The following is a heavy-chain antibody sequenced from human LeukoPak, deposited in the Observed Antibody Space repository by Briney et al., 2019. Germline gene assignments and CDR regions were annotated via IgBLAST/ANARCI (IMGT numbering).Heavy chain of an antibody. CDR2: IIPIFGTA. Sequence: SVKVSCKASGGTFSSYAISWVRQAPGQGREWMGRIIPIFGTANYAQKFQGRVTITADESTSTAYMELSSLRSEDTAVYYCARAPTIGGNVGYWGQGTLVTVSS. V-gene: IGHV1-69*13. J-gene: IGHJ4*02. CDR1: GGTFSSYA. D-gene: IGHD4-23*01. CDR3: ARAPTIGGNVGY.